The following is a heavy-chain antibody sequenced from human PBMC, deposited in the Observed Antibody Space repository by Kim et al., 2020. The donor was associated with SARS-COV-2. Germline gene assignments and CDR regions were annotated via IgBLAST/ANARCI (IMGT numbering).Heavy chain of an antibody. Sequence: PTSRVTISVDTSKNQFSLKLSSETAADTAVYYCARGRITIFGVVNEYDYWGQGTLVTVSS. V-gene: IGHV4-31*02. D-gene: IGHD3-3*01. CDR3: ARGRITIFGVVNEYDY. J-gene: IGHJ4*02.